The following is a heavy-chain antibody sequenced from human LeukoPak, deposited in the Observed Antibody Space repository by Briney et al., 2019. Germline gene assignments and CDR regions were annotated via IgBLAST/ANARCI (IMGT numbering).Heavy chain of an antibody. CDR2: ISYDGSNK. CDR3: TSPIWFGELLDYMDV. Sequence: GGSLRLSCAASGFTFSSYGMHWVRQAPGKGLEWVAVISYDGSNKYYADSVKGRFTISRDNSKNTAYLQMNSLKTEDTAVYYCTSPIWFGELLDYMDVWGKGTTVTVSS. J-gene: IGHJ6*03. V-gene: IGHV3-30*03. CDR1: GFTFSSYG. D-gene: IGHD3-10*01.